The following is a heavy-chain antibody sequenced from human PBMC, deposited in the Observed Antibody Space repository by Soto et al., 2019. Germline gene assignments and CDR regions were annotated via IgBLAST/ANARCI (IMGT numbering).Heavy chain of an antibody. D-gene: IGHD3-10*01. V-gene: IGHV4-30-4*01. CDR1: GGSISSGDYY. CDR3: ARLAMVRGVMPNWFDP. CDR2: IYYSGST. Sequence: QVQLQESGPGLVKPSQTLSLTCTVSGGSISSGDYYWSWIRQPPGKGLEWIGYIYYSGSTYYNPSLKRRVTISVDTSKTQFSLKLSSVTAADTAVYYCARLAMVRGVMPNWFDPWGQGTLVTVSS. J-gene: IGHJ5*02.